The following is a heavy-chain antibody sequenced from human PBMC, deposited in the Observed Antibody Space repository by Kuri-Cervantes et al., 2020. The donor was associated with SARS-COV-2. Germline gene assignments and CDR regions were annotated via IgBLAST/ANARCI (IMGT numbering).Heavy chain of an antibody. Sequence: GGSLRLSCIASGFTLSSYTMIWVRQAPGKAREWISSISGSGSYIYYADSLKGRFTISRDTAKNSLSLYMNSLRGEDTAVYYCARVCRSSWYFAFDIWGQGTMVTVSS. D-gene: IGHD6-13*01. CDR2: ISGSGSYI. CDR1: GFTLSSYT. V-gene: IGHV3-21*06. CDR3: ARVCRSSWYFAFDI. J-gene: IGHJ3*02.